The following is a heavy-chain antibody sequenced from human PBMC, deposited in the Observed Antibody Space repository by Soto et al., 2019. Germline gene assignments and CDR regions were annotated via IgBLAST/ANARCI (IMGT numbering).Heavy chain of an antibody. Sequence: KPSETLSLTCTVSGGSITPYYWGWVRQPPGKGLEWIGHIYYTGSTYYNPALESRVALSVDTSEKRFSLQLNSVTAADSALYFCARVAYGNYALYYFDSWGQGSLVTVSS. V-gene: IGHV4-59*01. CDR1: GGSITPYY. D-gene: IGHD4-17*01. CDR3: ARVAYGNYALYYFDS. CDR2: IYYTGST. J-gene: IGHJ4*02.